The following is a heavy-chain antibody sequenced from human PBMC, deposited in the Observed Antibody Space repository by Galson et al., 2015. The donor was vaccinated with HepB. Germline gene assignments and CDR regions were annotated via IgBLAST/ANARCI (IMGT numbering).Heavy chain of an antibody. V-gene: IGHV3-30*18. CDR2: IAYDGSNK. CDR1: GFTFSGYG. CDR3: VKSANSYSSTSCYLRSRGAYFDF. J-gene: IGHJ2*01. D-gene: IGHD2-2*01. Sequence: SLRLSCAASGFTFSGYGMHWVRQAPGKGLEWVAVIAYDGSNKYYADSVKGRFTISRDNSKNTLYLQMNSLRPEDTAVYFCVKSANSYSSTSCYLRSRGAYFDFWGRGTLVTVSS.